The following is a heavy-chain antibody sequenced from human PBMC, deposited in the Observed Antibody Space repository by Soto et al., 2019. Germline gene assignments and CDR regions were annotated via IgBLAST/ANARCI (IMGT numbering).Heavy chain of an antibody. V-gene: IGHV3-30-3*01. CDR3: ARGLKGGLDP. J-gene: IGHJ5*02. Sequence: HVQLVESGGGVVQPGRSLRLSCAASGFTFSNYDMHWVRQAPGKGLEWVAVISHDGTNKYYAGSVKGRFTISRDYSKNTLYLQMTSLRPEDTAVFYCARGLKGGLDPWGQGTLVTVSS. CDR1: GFTFSNYD. CDR2: ISHDGTNK. D-gene: IGHD2-8*01.